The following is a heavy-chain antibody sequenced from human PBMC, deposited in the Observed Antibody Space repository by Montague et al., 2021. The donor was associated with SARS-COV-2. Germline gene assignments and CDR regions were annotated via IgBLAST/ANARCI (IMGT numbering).Heavy chain of an antibody. J-gene: IGHJ6*02. D-gene: IGHD3-3*01. CDR2: IYYSGST. Sequence: TLSLTCTVSGGSISSGGYYWSWIRQHPGKDLVWLGYIYYSGSTNYYPSLKIRVTISVDTSKNQFSLKLSSVTAADTAVYYCACVLPHRAIFGVVMINGIDVWGQGTPVTVSS. V-gene: IGHV4-31*03. CDR3: ACVLPHRAIFGVVMINGIDV. CDR1: GGSISSGGYY.